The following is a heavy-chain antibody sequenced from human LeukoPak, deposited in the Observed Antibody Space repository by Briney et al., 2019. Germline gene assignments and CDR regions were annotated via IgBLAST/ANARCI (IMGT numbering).Heavy chain of an antibody. CDR1: GYTLTELS. Sequence: ASVKVSCKVSGYTLTELSMHWVRQAPGKGLEWMGGFDPEEGEAIYAQTFQGRVTMTEDTSTDTAYMELSSLLSDDTAVYYCARDRSPAPGRSYGRGHFDYWGQGTLVTVSS. V-gene: IGHV1-24*01. J-gene: IGHJ4*02. D-gene: IGHD5-18*01. CDR2: FDPEEGEA. CDR3: ARDRSPAPGRSYGRGHFDY.